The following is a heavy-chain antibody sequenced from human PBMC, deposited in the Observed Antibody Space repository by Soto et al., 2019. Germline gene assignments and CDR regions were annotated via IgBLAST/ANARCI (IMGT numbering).Heavy chain of an antibody. CDR2: VNPNSGNT. CDR3: ARGQKITIFGVVIIPVYYSYYMDV. Sequence: QVQLVQSGAEVKKPGASVKVSCKASGYTFTSYDINWVRQATGQGLEWMGWVNPNSGNTGYAQKFQGRVTMTSNTPISTAYMELSSLRSEDTAVYYCARGQKITIFGVVIIPVYYSYYMDVWGKGTTVTVSS. D-gene: IGHD3-3*01. J-gene: IGHJ6*03. V-gene: IGHV1-8*01. CDR1: GYTFTSYD.